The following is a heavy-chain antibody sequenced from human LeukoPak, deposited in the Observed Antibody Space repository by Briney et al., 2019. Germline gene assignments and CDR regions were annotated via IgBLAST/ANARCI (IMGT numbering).Heavy chain of an antibody. Sequence: GESLKISCKGSGYSFTSYWISGVRQMPGKGLERRRSSDPSASYTNYSPSFQGHVTISADKSISTAYLQWSSLKASDTAMYYCARTTVPNADQGFDPWGQGTLVTVSS. CDR2: SDPSASYT. J-gene: IGHJ5*02. D-gene: IGHD4-17*01. CDR1: GYSFTSYW. V-gene: IGHV5-10-1*01. CDR3: ARTTVPNADQGFDP.